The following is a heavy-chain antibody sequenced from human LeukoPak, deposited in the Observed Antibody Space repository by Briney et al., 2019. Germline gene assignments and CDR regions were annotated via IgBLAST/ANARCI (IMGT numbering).Heavy chain of an antibody. CDR2: IYTSGST. CDR1: GGSISSYY. J-gene: IGHJ5*02. D-gene: IGHD3-10*01. Sequence: SETLSLTCTVSGGSISSYYWSWIRQPAGKGLEWIGRIYTSGSTNYDPSLKSRVTMSVDTSKNQFSLKLSSVTAADTAVYYCARDHSYYGSGKGYNWFDPWGQGTLVTVSS. CDR3: ARDHSYYGSGKGYNWFDP. V-gene: IGHV4-4*07.